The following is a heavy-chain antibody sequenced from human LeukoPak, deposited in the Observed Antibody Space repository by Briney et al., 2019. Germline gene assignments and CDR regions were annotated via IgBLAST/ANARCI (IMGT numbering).Heavy chain of an antibody. CDR3: ARGGGGAAGFDY. CDR2: IYHSGST. J-gene: IGHJ4*02. V-gene: IGHV4-30-2*01. D-gene: IGHD6-13*01. Sequence: SETLSLTCAVSGGSNSSGGYSWSWIRQPPGKGLEWIGYIYHSGSTYYNPSLKSRVTISVDRSKNQFSLKLSSVTAADTAVYYCARGGGGAAGFDYWGQGTLVTVSS. CDR1: GGSNSSGGYS.